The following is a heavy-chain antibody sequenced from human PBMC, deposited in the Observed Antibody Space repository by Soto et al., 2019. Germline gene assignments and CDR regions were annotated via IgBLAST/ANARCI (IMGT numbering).Heavy chain of an antibody. CDR2: INPNSGGT. V-gene: IGHV1-2*04. Sequence: DSVKVSCKASGYTFTGYYMHWVRQAPGQGLEWMGWINPNSGGTNYAQKFQGWVTMTRDTSISTAYMELSRLRSDDTAVYYCAREATIFGVVINARAFDIWGQGTMVTVSS. CDR1: GYTFTGYY. J-gene: IGHJ3*02. CDR3: AREATIFGVVINARAFDI. D-gene: IGHD3-3*01.